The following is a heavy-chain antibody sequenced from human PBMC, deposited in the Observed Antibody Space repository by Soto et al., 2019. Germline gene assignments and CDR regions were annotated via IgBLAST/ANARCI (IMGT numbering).Heavy chain of an antibody. CDR2: ISYDGSNK. V-gene: IGHV3-30*18. Sequence: QVQLVESGGGVVQPGRSLRLSCAASGFTFSSYGMHWVRQAPGKGLEWVAVISYDGSNKYYADSVKGRFTISRDNSKNTLYLQMSSLRAEDTAVYYCAKLYGGQKGGWVNWGQGTLVTVSS. D-gene: IGHD4-17*01. CDR3: AKLYGGQKGGWVN. J-gene: IGHJ4*02. CDR1: GFTFSSYG.